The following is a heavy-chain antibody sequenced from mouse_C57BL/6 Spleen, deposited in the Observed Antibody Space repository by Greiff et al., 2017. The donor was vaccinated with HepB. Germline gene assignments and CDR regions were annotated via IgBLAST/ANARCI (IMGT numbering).Heavy chain of an antibody. CDR1: GFNIKDYY. CDR2: IDPEDGDT. D-gene: IGHD1-1*01. Sequence: VQLQQPGAELVRPGASVKLSCTASGFNIKDYYMHWVKQRPEQGLEWIGRIDPEDGDTEYAPKFQGKATMTADTSSNTAYLQLSSLTSEDTAVYYCTTNYYGSRTRYFDVWGTGTTVTVSS. V-gene: IGHV14-1*01. CDR3: TTNYYGSRTRYFDV. J-gene: IGHJ1*03.